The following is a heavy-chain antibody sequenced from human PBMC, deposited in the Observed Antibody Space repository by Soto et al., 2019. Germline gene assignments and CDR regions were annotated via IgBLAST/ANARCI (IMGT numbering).Heavy chain of an antibody. V-gene: IGHV3-30*18. Sequence: QVQLVESGGGVVQPGRSLRLSCAASGFTFSRYGMHWVRQAPGQGLEWVAVISYDGSNKYYADSVKGRFTISRDNSKKALYLQMISLRSEDTAGYYCANYYKLVVGYGMDGWGQGTTVTVSS. CDR1: GFTFSRYG. D-gene: IGHD1-26*01. CDR2: ISYDGSNK. J-gene: IGHJ6*02. CDR3: ANYYKLVVGYGMDG.